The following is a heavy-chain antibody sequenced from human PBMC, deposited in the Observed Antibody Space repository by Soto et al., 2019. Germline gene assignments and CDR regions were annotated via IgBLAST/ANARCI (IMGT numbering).Heavy chain of an antibody. D-gene: IGHD3-22*01. CDR1: GGSLSCCGYS. J-gene: IGHJ6*02. CDR2: IYYGGIT. Sequence: SETLSLTCAVSGGSLSCCGYSWSCLPPHPGKGLEWIGDIYYGGITYYNPSVKSRVTISVDTSKNQFSLKLSSVTAADTAVYYCARVLIVVANYCMDVWGQGTTVTVSS. V-gene: IGHV4-31*11. CDR3: ARVLIVVANYCMDV.